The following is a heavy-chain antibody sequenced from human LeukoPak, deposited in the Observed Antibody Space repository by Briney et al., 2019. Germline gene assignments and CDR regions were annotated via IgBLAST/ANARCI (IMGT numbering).Heavy chain of an antibody. D-gene: IGHD3-16*01. CDR2: IYYSGST. CDR3: ARDVSRGDMRFDP. V-gene: IGHV4-59*01. CDR1: GGSTSSYY. J-gene: IGHJ5*02. Sequence: SETLSLTCTVSGGSTSSYYWSWTRQPPGKGLEWIGYIYYSGSTNYNPSLKSRVTISVDTSKNQFSLKLSSVTAADTAVYYCARDVSRGDMRFDPWGQGTLVTVSS.